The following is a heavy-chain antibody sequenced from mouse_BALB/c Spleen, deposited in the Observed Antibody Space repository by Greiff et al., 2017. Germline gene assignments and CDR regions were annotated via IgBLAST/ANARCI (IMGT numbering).Heavy chain of an antibody. CDR3: ARGEAHWYFDV. Sequence: QVQLKESGPGLVAPSQSLSITCTVSGFSLTSYGVHWVRQPPGKGLEWLGVIWAGGSTNYNSALMSRLSISKDNSKSQVFLKMNSLQTDDTAMYYCARGEAHWYFDVWGAGTTVTVSS. CDR1: GFSLTSYG. V-gene: IGHV2-9*02. CDR2: IWAGGST. J-gene: IGHJ1*01.